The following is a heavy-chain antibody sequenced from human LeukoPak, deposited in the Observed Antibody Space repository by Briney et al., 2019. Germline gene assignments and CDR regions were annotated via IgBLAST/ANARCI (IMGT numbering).Heavy chain of an antibody. V-gene: IGHV1-46*01. D-gene: IGHD3-10*01. CDR1: GYTFTSYY. CDR2: INPSGGST. Sequence: ASVKVSCKASGYTFTSYYMHWVRQAPGQGLEWMGGINPSGGSTSYAQKFQDRLTMTRDTSTSTVYMKLSSLRSEDTAVYYCARDRGEGYYFDYWGQGTLVTVSS. CDR3: ARDRGEGYYFDY. J-gene: IGHJ4*02.